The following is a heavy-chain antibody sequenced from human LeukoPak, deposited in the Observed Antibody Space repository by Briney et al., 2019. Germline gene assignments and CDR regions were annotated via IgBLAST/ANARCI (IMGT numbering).Heavy chain of an antibody. V-gene: IGHV3-23*01. CDR3: AKVHGSGSYRFDF. CDR2: VTGTGGNT. J-gene: IGHJ4*02. CDR1: GFTFDSYA. Sequence: PGGSLRLSCEGSGFTFDSYAVSWVRQSPGKGLEWVSVVTGTGGNTYHADSVKDRFTISRDNSKNTVYLQMNSLRAGDTAIYYCAKVHGSGSYRFDFWGQGTLVTVSS. D-gene: IGHD3-10*01.